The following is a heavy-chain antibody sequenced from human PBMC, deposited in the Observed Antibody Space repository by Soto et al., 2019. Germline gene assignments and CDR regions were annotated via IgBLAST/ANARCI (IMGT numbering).Heavy chain of an antibody. D-gene: IGHD3-10*01. CDR3: AHNFGETFDY. CDR1: GFSLTTSAVG. J-gene: IGHJ4*02. CDR2: IYWDDDK. V-gene: IGHV2-5*02. Sequence: QITLKESGPTVVKPTQTLTLTCTFSGFSLTTSAVGVGWIRQPPGKALEWLALIYWDDDKRYSPSLKSRLTITKDTSKNQVVLTRTNMDPVDTATYYCAHNFGETFDYWGQGTLVTVSS.